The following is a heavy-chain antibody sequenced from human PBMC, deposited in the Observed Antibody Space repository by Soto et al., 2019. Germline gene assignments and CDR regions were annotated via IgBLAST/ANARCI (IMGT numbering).Heavy chain of an antibody. D-gene: IGHD6-19*01. J-gene: IGHJ4*02. Sequence: GSLRLSCAASGFTVSSNYMSWVRQAPGKGLEWVSVIYSGGSTYYADSVKGRFTISRHNSKNTLYLQMNSLRAEDTAVYYCARAVPSGIAVAGYFDYWGQGTLVTVSS. CDR2: IYSGGST. CDR3: ARAVPSGIAVAGYFDY. CDR1: GFTVSSNY. V-gene: IGHV3-53*04.